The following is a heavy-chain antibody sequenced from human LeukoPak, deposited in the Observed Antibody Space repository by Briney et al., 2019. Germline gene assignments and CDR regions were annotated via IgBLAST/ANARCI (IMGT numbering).Heavy chain of an antibody. D-gene: IGHD4-17*01. V-gene: IGHV4-59*01. J-gene: IGHJ4*02. Sequence: PSETLSLTCTVSGGSISGSYWSWIRQPAGKGLEWIAYMYNSGSTNYNPSLKSRVTISIDTSKNQFSLKLSSLTAADTAIYYCARGIESYGDYGYWGQGILVTVSS. CDR2: MYNSGST. CDR3: ARGIESYGDYGY. CDR1: GGSISGSY.